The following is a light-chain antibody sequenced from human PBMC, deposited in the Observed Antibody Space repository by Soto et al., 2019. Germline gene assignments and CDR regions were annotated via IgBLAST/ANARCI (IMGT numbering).Light chain of an antibody. CDR2: ESS. V-gene: IGKV3-11*01. Sequence: EIVMTQSPATLSVSPGEIATLSCRASQSVSSNLAWYQQKPGQAPRLLIYESSNRATGIAARFSGSGSGKDFTLNIRRIEHEEFAVYEGKKHSNWTQTVGQGTTLEIK. J-gene: IGKJ1*01. CDR3: KKHSNWTQT. CDR1: QSVSSN.